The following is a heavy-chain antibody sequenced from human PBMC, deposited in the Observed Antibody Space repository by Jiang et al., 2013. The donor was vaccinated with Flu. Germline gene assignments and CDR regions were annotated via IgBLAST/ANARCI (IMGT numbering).Heavy chain of an antibody. V-gene: IGHV4-39*01. CDR2: IYYSGST. Sequence: SIYYSGSTYYNPSLKSRVTISVDTSKNQFSLKLSSVTAADTAVYYCASLFLYYYDSSGYGPYWGQGTLVTVSS. J-gene: IGHJ4*02. D-gene: IGHD3-22*01. CDR3: ASLFLYYYDSSGYGPY.